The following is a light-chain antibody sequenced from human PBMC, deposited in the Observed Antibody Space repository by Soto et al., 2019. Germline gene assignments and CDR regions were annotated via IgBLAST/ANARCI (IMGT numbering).Light chain of an antibody. CDR2: HAS. CDR1: QSISNW. CDR3: QQYNSYS. Sequence: DIPMTQSPSTLPASVGYRVTVTCRASQSISNWLAWYQQKQGTAPKLLIYHASTLESGVPSRLSGSGSGTEFTLTISSLQPDDFATYYCQQYNSYSFGQGTNVDIK. V-gene: IGKV1-5*01. J-gene: IGKJ1*01.